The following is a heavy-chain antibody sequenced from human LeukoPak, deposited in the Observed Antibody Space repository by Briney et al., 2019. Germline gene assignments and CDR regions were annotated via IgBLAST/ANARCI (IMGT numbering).Heavy chain of an antibody. J-gene: IGHJ4*02. D-gene: IGHD3-10*01. Sequence: ASVKVSCKASGYTFTGYYMHWVRQVPGQGLEWMGWINPNSGGTNYAQKFQGRVTMTRDTSISTAYMELSRLRSDDTAVYYCARGDGVYYGSGRGTYYFDYWGQGTLVTVSS. V-gene: IGHV1-2*02. CDR3: ARGDGVYYGSGRGTYYFDY. CDR1: GYTFTGYY. CDR2: INPNSGGT.